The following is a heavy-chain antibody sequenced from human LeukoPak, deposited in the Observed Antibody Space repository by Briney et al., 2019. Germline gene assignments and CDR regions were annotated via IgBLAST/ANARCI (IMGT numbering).Heavy chain of an antibody. CDR2: INPNSGGT. Sequence: ASVKVSCKASGYTFTGYYMHWVRQAPGQGLEWMGRINPNSGGTNYAQKFQGRVTMTRDTSISTAYMELSRLRSDDTAVYYCARDSYSSSRASLGYWGQGTLVTVSS. CDR3: ARDSYSSSRASLGY. D-gene: IGHD6-6*01. CDR1: GYTFTGYY. V-gene: IGHV1-2*06. J-gene: IGHJ4*02.